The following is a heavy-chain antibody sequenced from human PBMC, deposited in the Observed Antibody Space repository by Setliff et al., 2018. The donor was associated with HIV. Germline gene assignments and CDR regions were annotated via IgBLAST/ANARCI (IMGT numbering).Heavy chain of an antibody. J-gene: IGHJ4*02. CDR1: GFTFTSYE. V-gene: IGHV3-15*04. D-gene: IGHD5-12*01. CDR3: ASGRGSDAIAIDY. CDR2: IGGQAEGGTA. Sequence: GGSLRLSCVASGFTFTSYEFNWVRRAPGKGLEWVGRIGGQAEGGTAVYAPPVIARFTISRDDSKNTLYLDMGSLKTEDTAVYYCASGRGSDAIAIDYWGQGTPVTVSS.